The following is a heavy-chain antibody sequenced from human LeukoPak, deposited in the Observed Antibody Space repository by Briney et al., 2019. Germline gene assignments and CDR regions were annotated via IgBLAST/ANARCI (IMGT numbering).Heavy chain of an antibody. D-gene: IGHD6-19*01. CDR2: ISGSGGST. CDR1: GFTFSSYA. J-gene: IGHJ4*02. V-gene: IGHV3-23*01. CDR3: AKDGYSSGWSYYFDY. Sequence: GPLRLSCAASGFTFSSYAMSWVRQAPGKGLEWVSAISGSGGSTYYADSVKGRFTISRDNSKNTLYLQMNSLRAEDTAVYYCAKDGYSSGWSYYFDYWGQGTLVTVSS.